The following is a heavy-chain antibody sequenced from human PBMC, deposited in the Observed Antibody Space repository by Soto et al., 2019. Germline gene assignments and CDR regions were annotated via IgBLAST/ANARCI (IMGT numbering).Heavy chain of an antibody. CDR1: GDSVSNDY. J-gene: IGHJ6*02. CDR3: AKGRGGKTVANFGMDV. Sequence: ASVKVSCKASGDSVSNDYLHWVRQAPGQGFEWLGVISPFGGATVYAQSFKGRVTVTMDKSSTTFYLELSSLRSDDTAVYYCAKGRGGKTVANFGMDVWGQGVTVTVSS. V-gene: IGHV1-46*01. D-gene: IGHD3-16*01. CDR2: ISPFGGAT.